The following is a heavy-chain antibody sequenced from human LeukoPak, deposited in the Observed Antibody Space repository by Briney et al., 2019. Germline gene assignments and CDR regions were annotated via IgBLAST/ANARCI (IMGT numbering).Heavy chain of an antibody. CDR1: GFTFSSYG. D-gene: IGHD3-22*01. J-gene: IGHJ3*02. CDR2: ISSSSSTM. V-gene: IGHV3-48*01. CDR3: ARDHHRRLYDSQARDTFDI. Sequence: GGSLRLSCAASGFTFSSYGMNWVRQAPGKGLEWVSYISSSSSTMYYADSVKGRFSISRDNAKKSLHLQMNSLRAEDTAVYYCARDHHRRLYDSQARDTFDIWGQGTMVTVSS.